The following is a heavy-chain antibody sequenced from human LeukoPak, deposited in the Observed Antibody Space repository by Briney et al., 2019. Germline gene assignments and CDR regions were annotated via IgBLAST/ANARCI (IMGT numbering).Heavy chain of an antibody. CDR2: VSGSGGAT. Sequence: GGSLRLSCAASGLTFSSFAMRWVRQAPGKGLEWVSSVSGSGGATYYADSVKGRFTISGDNSKNTLFLQMSSLRVEDTAIYYCAKEGTYYDSTGYYTHWGQGTLVAVSS. V-gene: IGHV3-23*01. CDR3: AKEGTYYDSTGYYTH. CDR1: GLTFSSFA. D-gene: IGHD3-22*01. J-gene: IGHJ4*02.